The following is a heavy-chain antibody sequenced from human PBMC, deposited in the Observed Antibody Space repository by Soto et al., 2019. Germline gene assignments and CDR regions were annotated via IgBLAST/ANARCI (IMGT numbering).Heavy chain of an antibody. D-gene: IGHD2-2*02. J-gene: IGHJ4*02. Sequence: QVQLVQSGAEVKKPGSSVKVSCKASGGTFSSYTITWVRQAPGQGLEWMGRIIHILGITDYAQKFQGRVTITADKSTSTAYMELSTLSSEDTAVYYCASPDTHRGSGFLFDSWGQGTLVTVSS. V-gene: IGHV1-69*02. CDR3: ASPDTHRGSGFLFDS. CDR1: GGTFSSYT. CDR2: IIHILGIT.